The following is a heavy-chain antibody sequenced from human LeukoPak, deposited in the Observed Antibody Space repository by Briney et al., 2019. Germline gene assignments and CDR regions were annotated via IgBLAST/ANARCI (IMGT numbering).Heavy chain of an antibody. CDR3: ARFWGYPYCSSTSCNYLPDY. D-gene: IGHD2-2*01. CDR1: GYTFTSYA. V-gene: IGHV1-3*01. CDR2: INAGNGNT. J-gene: IGHJ4*02. Sequence: ASVKVSCKASGYTFTSYAMHWVRQAPGQRLEWMGWINAGNGNTKYSQKFQGRVTITRDTSASTAYMELSSLRSEDTAVYYCARFWGYPYCSSTSCNYLPDYWGQGTLVTVSS.